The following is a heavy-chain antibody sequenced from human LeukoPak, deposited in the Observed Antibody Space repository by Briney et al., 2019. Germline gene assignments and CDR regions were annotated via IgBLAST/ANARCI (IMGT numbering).Heavy chain of an antibody. V-gene: IGHV4-59*08. Sequence: SETLSLTCTVYGGSISGYYWTWIRQPPGKGLEWIGYIYYSGSTNYNPSLKSRVTMSVDTSKNQFSLKLSSVTVADTAVYYCARHDPRGKAARLGYFDYWGQGTLVTVSS. D-gene: IGHD6-6*01. CDR3: ARHDPRGKAARLGYFDY. CDR2: IYYSGST. J-gene: IGHJ4*02. CDR1: GGSISGYY.